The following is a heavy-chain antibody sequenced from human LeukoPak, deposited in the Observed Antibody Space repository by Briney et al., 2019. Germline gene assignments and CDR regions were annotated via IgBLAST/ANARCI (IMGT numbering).Heavy chain of an antibody. CDR3: AKDGQWLVLGAIDY. D-gene: IGHD6-19*01. CDR1: GFTFSSYS. Sequence: PGGSLRLSCAASGFTFSSYSMNWVRQAPGKGLEWVSYISSSSSTIYYADSVKGRFTISRDNSKNTLYLQMNGLRAEDAAAYYCAKDGQWLVLGAIDYWGQGTLVTVSS. J-gene: IGHJ4*02. V-gene: IGHV3-48*01. CDR2: ISSSSSTI.